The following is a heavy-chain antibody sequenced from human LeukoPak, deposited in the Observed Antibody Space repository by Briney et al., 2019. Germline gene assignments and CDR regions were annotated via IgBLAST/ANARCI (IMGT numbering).Heavy chain of an antibody. CDR2: ISGDGERT. CDR3: AKETYINSYSDFDY. V-gene: IGHV3-43*02. J-gene: IGHJ4*02. Sequence: PGGSLRLSCAASGFTFDDYAIHWVRQLPGKGLEWVSVISGDGERTDYADSVRGRFTVSRDNSKNSLYLQMNSLRSEDTALYYCAKETYINSYSDFDYWGQGTLVTVSS. CDR1: GFTFDDYA. D-gene: IGHD4-11*01.